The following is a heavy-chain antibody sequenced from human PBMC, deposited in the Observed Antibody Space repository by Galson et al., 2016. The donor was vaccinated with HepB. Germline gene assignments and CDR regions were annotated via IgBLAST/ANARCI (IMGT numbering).Heavy chain of an antibody. CDR1: GFPFSTYC. CDR2: VSADGFAT. Sequence: SLRLSCAASGFPFSTYCMTWVRQAPGKGLEYVSTVSADGFATYYADSVKGRFTISRDNSKNTQYLQMSSLRPEDTALYYCVKDRGCPNCRYDYWGQGALVTVSS. D-gene: IGHD1-1*01. V-gene: IGHV3-64D*06. CDR3: VKDRGCPNCRYDY. J-gene: IGHJ4*02.